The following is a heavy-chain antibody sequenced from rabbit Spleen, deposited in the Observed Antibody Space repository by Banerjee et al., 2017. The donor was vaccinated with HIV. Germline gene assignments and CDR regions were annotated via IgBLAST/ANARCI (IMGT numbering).Heavy chain of an antibody. J-gene: IGHJ4*01. CDR3: ARDRADIGGDYGPYYFDL. Sequence: QLVESGGDLVKPGASLTLTCTASGFSFSSNYMCWVRQAPGKGLEWIGYIDPLFGNTYYASWVNGRFTISRHNAQNTVDLQMNSLTAADTATYFCARDRADIGGDYGPYYFDLWGQGTLVTVS. V-gene: IGHV1S7*01. D-gene: IGHD2-1*01. CDR2: IDPLFGNT. CDR1: GFSFSSNY.